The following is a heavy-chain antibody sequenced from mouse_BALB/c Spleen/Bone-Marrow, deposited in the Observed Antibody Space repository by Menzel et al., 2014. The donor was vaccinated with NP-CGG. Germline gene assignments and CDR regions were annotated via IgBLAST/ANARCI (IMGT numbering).Heavy chain of an antibody. J-gene: IGHJ3*01. Sequence: VQGVESGAELVRPGTSVTVSCKASGYAFTNYLIEWVKQRPGQGLEWIGVINPGSGGINYNEKFRVKATLTADKSSSIVYMQLSRLTSDDSAVYFCARELGRGFAYWGQGTLVTVSA. D-gene: IGHD4-1*01. CDR1: GYAFTNYL. CDR3: ARELGRGFAY. CDR2: INPGSGGI. V-gene: IGHV1-54*01.